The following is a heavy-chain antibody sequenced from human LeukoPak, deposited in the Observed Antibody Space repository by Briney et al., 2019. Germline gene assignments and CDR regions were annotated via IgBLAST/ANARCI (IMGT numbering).Heavy chain of an antibody. J-gene: IGHJ4*02. CDR2: INSDGSRI. CDR1: GFTFSNYW. Sequence: GGSLRLSCAASGFTFSNYWMHWVRQAPGKGLVWVSHINSDGSRINYADSVKGRFTMSRDNAKNSLYLQMNTLRAEDPAVYYCARGGALAGGHFDSWGQGTLVSVSS. CDR3: ARGGALAGGHFDS. D-gene: IGHD4-23*01. V-gene: IGHV3-74*01.